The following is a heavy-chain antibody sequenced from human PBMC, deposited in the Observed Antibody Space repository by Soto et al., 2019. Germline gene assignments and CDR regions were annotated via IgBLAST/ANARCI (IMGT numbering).Heavy chain of an antibody. CDR3: AKVSSSWYAGFFDL. V-gene: IGHV3-64*04. D-gene: IGHD6-13*01. CDR1: GFTFSIYA. CDR2: ISTNGGST. Sequence: PGGSLRLSCSASGFTFSIYAMHWVRQAPGKGLEYVSSISTNGGSTDYADSVKGRFTISRDNSMNTLYLQMNTLRAEDTAIYYCAKVSSSWYAGFFDLWGQGTLVTVSS. J-gene: IGHJ4*02.